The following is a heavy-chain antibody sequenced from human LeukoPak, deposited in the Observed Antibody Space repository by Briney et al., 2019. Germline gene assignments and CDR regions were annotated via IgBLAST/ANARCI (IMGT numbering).Heavy chain of an antibody. D-gene: IGHD6-19*01. CDR3: ARAGSGWYYAFDI. CDR1: GGTFSRYA. J-gene: IGHJ3*02. V-gene: IGHV1-46*01. Sequence: GASVKVSCKASGGTFSRYAISWVRQAPGQGLEWMGIINPSGGSTSYAQKFQGRVTMTRDMSTSTVYMELSSLRSEDTAVYYCARAGSGWYYAFDIWGQGTMVTVSS. CDR2: INPSGGST.